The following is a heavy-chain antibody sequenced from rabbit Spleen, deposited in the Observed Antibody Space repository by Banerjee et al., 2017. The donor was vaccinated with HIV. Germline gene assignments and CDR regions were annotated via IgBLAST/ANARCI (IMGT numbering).Heavy chain of an antibody. CDR3: GRGGSNSGSGISL. CDR1: GFSFNSGYD. V-gene: IGHV1S40*01. D-gene: IGHD1-1*01. CDR2: AYAGSSGST. J-gene: IGHJ4*01. Sequence: QSLEESGGGLVKPGASLTLTCKASGFSFNSGYDMCWVRQAPGKGLEWVACAYAGSSGSTYYASWAKGRFTITKTSSTTVTLQLNSLTAADTATYFCGRGGSNSGSGISLWGPGTLVTVS.